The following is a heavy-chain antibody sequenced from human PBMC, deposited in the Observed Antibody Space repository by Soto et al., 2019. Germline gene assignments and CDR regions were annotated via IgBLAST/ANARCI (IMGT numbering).Heavy chain of an antibody. Sequence: QVQLVESGGGVVQPGESLRLACEGSGFVFSRFGMHWVRQAPGKGLEWGAVIWYDGENKYYGDSVKGRFTISRDNSKKTGYVQMSRLAVDDTAVYYCVRNDGTAAADHYYHYALDVWGEGTKVTVSS. V-gene: IGHV3-33*08. D-gene: IGHD6-13*01. J-gene: IGHJ6*04. CDR3: VRNDGTAAADHYYHYALDV. CDR2: IWYDGENK. CDR1: GFVFSRFG.